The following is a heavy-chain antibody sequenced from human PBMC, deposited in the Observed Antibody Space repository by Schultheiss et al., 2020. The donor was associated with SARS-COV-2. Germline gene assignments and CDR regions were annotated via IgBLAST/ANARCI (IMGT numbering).Heavy chain of an antibody. CDR3: ARGKARQYSSAWYYFDY. CDR1: GGSISSGDYY. D-gene: IGHD6-19*01. J-gene: IGHJ4*02. Sequence: SETLSLTCTVPGGSISSGDYYWSWIRQPPGKGLEWIGYIYYSGSTYYNPSLRSRVTMSVDTSKNQFSLNLTSVTAADTAVYYCARGKARQYSSAWYYFDYWGQGTLVTVSS. V-gene: IGHV4-30-4*01. CDR2: IYYSGST.